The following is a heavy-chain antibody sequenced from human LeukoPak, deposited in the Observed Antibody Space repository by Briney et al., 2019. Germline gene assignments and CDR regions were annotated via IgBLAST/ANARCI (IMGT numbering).Heavy chain of an antibody. J-gene: IGHJ4*02. CDR2: IFRVDDK. D-gene: IGHD3-10*01. V-gene: IGHV2-5*02. CDR1: GFSRSTSGVG. Sequence: KSRPTLAKPTQTLTLTCTFSGFSRSTSGVGVGWIRQPPIKAREELALIFRVDDKRYCPCLKSRLTITKDTTKNQVVRTMTTMDPVETATYYCALTYYFGSGSSGGYYFAGWGEGSPVT. CDR3: ALTYYFGSGSSGGYYFAG.